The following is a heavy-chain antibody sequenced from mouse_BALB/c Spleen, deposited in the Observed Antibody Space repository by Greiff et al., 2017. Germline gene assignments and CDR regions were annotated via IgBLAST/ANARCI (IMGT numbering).Heavy chain of an antibody. CDR2: IYPGDGDT. V-gene: IGHV1-87*01. Sequence: VQLQQSGAELARPGASVKLSCKASGYTFTSYWMQWVKQRPGQGLEWIGAIYPGDGDTRYTQKFKGKATLTADKSSSTAYMQLSSLASEDSAVYYCARSLYYYDDGAYFDDWGQGTTLTVSS. CDR1: GYTFTSYW. D-gene: IGHD1-1*01. J-gene: IGHJ2*01. CDR3: ARSLYYYDDGAYFDD.